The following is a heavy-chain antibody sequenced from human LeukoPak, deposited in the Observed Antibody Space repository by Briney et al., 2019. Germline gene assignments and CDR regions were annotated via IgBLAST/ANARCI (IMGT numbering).Heavy chain of an antibody. CDR2: ISSSGST. D-gene: IGHD3-10*01. J-gene: IGHJ4*02. Sequence: KPSETLSLTCAVSGGSISSYYWSWIRQPPGKGLEWIGYISSSGSTNYSPSLKSRVTMSVDTSKNQVSLKLTSVTAADTAVYYCVRGVGVRGYFDYWGQGTLVTVSS. CDR3: VRGVGVRGYFDY. V-gene: IGHV4-59*01. CDR1: GGSISSYY.